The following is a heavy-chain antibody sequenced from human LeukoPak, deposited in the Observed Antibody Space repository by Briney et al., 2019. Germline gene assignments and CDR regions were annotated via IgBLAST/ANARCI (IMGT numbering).Heavy chain of an antibody. Sequence: SETLSLTCAVSDGSISSSDWWSWVRQPPGKGLEWIGEVYHSGSTKHNPSLMSRVTMSVDKSKNQFSLRLSSVTAADTAVYYCARSDNYVWFDPWGQGTLVTVSS. CDR3: ARSDNYVWFDP. D-gene: IGHD3-10*02. CDR2: VYHSGST. J-gene: IGHJ5*02. V-gene: IGHV4-4*02. CDR1: DGSISSSDW.